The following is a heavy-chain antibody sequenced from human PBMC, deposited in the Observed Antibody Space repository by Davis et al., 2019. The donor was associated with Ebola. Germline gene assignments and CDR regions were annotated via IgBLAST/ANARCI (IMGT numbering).Heavy chain of an antibody. V-gene: IGHV5-51*01. CDR3: ARQWLVPPSYYYGMDV. CDR2: IYPGDSDT. D-gene: IGHD6-19*01. J-gene: IGHJ6*02. Sequence: GESLKISCKGSGYSFTSYWIGWVRQMPGKGLEWMGIIYPGDSDTRYSPSFQGQVTISADKSISTAYLQWSSLKASDTAMYYCARQWLVPPSYYYGMDVWGQGTTVTISS. CDR1: GYSFTSYW.